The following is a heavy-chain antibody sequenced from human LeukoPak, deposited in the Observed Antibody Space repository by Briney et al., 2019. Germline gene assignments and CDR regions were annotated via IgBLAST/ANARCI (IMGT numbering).Heavy chain of an antibody. CDR1: GGSISSSSYY. J-gene: IGHJ4*02. V-gene: IGHV4-39*01. CDR3: ARVTGVFDY. CDR2: IYYSGST. D-gene: IGHD1-14*01. Sequence: SETLSLTCTVSGGSISSSSYYWGWIRQPPGKGLEWIGSIYYSGSTYYNPSHKSRVTISVDTSKNQFSLKLSSVTAADTAVYYCARVTGVFDYWGQGTLVTVSS.